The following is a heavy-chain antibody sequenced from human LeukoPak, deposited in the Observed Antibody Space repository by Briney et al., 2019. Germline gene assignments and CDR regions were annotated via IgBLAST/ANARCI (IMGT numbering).Heavy chain of an antibody. J-gene: IGHJ3*02. CDR1: GFGFEDYV. V-gene: IGHV3-43*02. CDR2: ICGDSANT. CDR3: LIVLFAGAFYSFDNYYLPDAFDI. D-gene: IGHD2/OR15-2a*01. Sequence: QSGGPLRLSCAASGFGFEDYVIHGLRRVPGRGLEWLALICGDSANTYYAHSLKGLFTISRDNRYNPLSPQENPPRIDDNCLYDCLIVLFAGAFYSFDNYYLPDAFDIWGQGTMVRVSS.